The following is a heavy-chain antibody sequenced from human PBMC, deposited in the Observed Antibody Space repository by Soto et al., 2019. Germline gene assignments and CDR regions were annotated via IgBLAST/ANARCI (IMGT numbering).Heavy chain of an antibody. CDR3: AIDGYYAFWSGYSYYYYYGIDV. Sequence: ASVKVSCKASGYTFTGYYMHWVRQAPGQGLEWMGWINPNSGGTNYAQKFQGWVTMTRDTSISTAYMELSRLRSDDTAVYYCAIDGYYAFWSGYSYYYYYGIDVWGQGTTVTVSS. D-gene: IGHD3-3*01. CDR2: INPNSGGT. CDR1: GYTFTGYY. V-gene: IGHV1-2*04. J-gene: IGHJ6*02.